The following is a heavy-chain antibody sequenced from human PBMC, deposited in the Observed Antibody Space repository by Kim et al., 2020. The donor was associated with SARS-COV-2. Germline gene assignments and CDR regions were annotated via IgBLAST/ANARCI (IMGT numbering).Heavy chain of an antibody. CDR3: ARHIVVVPAAIDYYGMDV. V-gene: IGHV4-39*01. J-gene: IGHJ6*02. Sequence: KSRVTISVDTSKNQFSLKLSSVTAADTAVYYCARHIVVVPAAIDYYGMDVWGQGTTVTVSS. D-gene: IGHD2-2*01.